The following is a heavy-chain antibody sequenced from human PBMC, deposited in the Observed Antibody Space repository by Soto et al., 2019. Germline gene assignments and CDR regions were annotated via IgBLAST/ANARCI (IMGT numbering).Heavy chain of an antibody. V-gene: IGHV3-23*01. CDR2: ISGSGGST. CDR1: GFTFSSYA. D-gene: IGHD2-15*01. J-gene: IGHJ1*01. Sequence: GSLRLSCAASGFTFSSYAMSWVRQAPGKGLEWVSTISGSGGSTYYADSVKGRFTISRDNSKNTLYLQMNSLRAEDTSVYYCAKDDVVVVAATIFQHWGQGTLVTVSS. CDR3: AKDDVVVVAATIFQH.